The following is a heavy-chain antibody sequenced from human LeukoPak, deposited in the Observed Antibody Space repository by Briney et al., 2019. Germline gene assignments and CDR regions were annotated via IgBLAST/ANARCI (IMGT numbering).Heavy chain of an antibody. V-gene: IGHV3-21*01. CDR1: GFTFSSYS. Sequence: GGSLRLSCAASGFTFSSYSMNWVRQAPGKGLEWVSSISSSSSYIYYADSVKGRFTISRDNAKNSLYLQMNSLRAEDTAVYYCARGEYGSGSYYNCWGQGTLVTVSS. D-gene: IGHD3-10*01. CDR2: ISSSSSYI. CDR3: ARGEYGSGSYYNC. J-gene: IGHJ4*02.